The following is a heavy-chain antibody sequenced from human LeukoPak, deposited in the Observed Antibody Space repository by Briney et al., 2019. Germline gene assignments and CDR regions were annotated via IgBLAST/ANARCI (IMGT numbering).Heavy chain of an antibody. CDR1: GFTFSSHS. CDR2: ISSGSSYI. Sequence: PGGSLRLSCAASGFTFSSHSMNWVRQAPGKGLEWVSSISSGSSYIYYADSVKGRFTISRDSSKNTVYLQMNSLRAEDTAVYFWSKGSPPEYHCSGRVDSWGQGNLVTVSS. J-gene: IGHJ5*01. V-gene: IGHV3-21*04. D-gene: IGHD3-10*01. CDR3: SKGSPPEYHCSGRVDS.